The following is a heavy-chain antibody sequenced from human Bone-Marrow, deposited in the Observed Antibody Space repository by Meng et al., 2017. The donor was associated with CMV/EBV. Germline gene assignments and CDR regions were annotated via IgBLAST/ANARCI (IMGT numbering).Heavy chain of an antibody. CDR3: ARVETGTRGGGFDI. Sequence: GSLRLSCTVSGGSISDYYWSWIRQPPGKGLEWIGYIYYSGSTNYNPSLKSRVTISVDTSKNQLSLKLSSVTAADTAVYYCARVETGTRGGGFDIWGQGKMVTVSS. CDR2: IYYSGST. D-gene: IGHD1/OR15-1a*01. V-gene: IGHV4-59*01. J-gene: IGHJ3*02. CDR1: GGSISDYY.